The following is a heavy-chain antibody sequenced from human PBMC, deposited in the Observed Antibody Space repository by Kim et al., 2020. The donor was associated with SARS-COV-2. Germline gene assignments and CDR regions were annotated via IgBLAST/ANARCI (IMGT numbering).Heavy chain of an antibody. J-gene: IGHJ6*03. CDR2: ISYSGST. CDR1: GDSISSGTFS. CDR3: ARAPGNHYFYMDV. Sequence: SETLSLTCTVSGDSISSGTFSWTWIRQHPGKGLEWIGYISYSGSTSYNPSLKSRVFISTDASKNQFSLRLSSVTAADTARYYCARAPGNHYFYMDVWGEG. V-gene: IGHV4-31*03.